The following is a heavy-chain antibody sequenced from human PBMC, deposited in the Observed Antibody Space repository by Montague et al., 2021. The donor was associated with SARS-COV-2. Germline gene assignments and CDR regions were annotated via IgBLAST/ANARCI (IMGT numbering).Heavy chain of an antibody. CDR1: GDSINNVNYL. V-gene: IGHV4-61*02. J-gene: IGHJ5*01. D-gene: IGHD3-10*01. CDR3: ARVSGYGSGSSFNWFDS. Sequence: TLSLTCSVFGDSINNVNYLWSWIRQPAGKGLEWIGRVYISGSTDYSPSLKSRVTMLLDKSANELTLQVTSATAADTAVYYCARVSGYGSGSSFNWFDSWGQGLVVTVSS. CDR2: VYISGST.